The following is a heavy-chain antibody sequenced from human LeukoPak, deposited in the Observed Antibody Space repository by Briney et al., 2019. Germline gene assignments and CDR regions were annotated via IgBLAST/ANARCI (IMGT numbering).Heavy chain of an antibody. D-gene: IGHD3-9*01. CDR1: GFTFSSYE. Sequence: GSLRLSCAASGFTFSSYEMNWVRQAPGKGLEWVSYISSSGSTIYYADSVKGRFTITRDNAKNSLYLQMNSLRAEDTAVYYCARVGYDIVYYYYGMDVWGKGTTVTVSS. V-gene: IGHV3-48*03. CDR3: ARVGYDIVYYYYGMDV. J-gene: IGHJ6*04. CDR2: ISSSGSTI.